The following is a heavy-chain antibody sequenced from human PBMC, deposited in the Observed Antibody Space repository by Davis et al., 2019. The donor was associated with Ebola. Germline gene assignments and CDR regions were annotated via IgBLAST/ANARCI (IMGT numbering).Heavy chain of an antibody. J-gene: IGHJ5*02. CDR1: GGSISSGEYY. CDR3: ARHAGYSSGWYFGWFDP. V-gene: IGHV4-30-4*01. Sequence: SETLSLTCTVSGGSISSGEYYWSWIRQPPGKGLEWIGYIHYSGKTYYNPSLRSRVSISVDTSKNQFSLKLSSVTASDTAVYYCARHAGYSSGWYFGWFDPWGQGTLVTVSS. CDR2: IHYSGKT. D-gene: IGHD6-19*01.